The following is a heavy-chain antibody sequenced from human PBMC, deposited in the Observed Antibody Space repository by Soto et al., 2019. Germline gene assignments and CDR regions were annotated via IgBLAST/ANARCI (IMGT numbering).Heavy chain of an antibody. D-gene: IGHD2-2*02. Sequence: PGESLKISCKGSGYSFTSYWIGWVRQMPGRGLEWMGMIYLGDSNTRYSPSFQGQVTISADKSINTAYLQWSSLKASDSAVYYCARQEYCSSTACYKVDSWGQGTPVTVSS. CDR3: ARQEYCSSTACYKVDS. CDR2: IYLGDSNT. CDR1: GYSFTSYW. J-gene: IGHJ4*02. V-gene: IGHV5-51*01.